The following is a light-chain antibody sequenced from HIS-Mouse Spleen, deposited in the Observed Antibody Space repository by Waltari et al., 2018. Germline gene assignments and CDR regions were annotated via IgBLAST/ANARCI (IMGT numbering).Light chain of an antibody. CDR2: KDS. V-gene: IGLV3-27*01. Sequence: SYELTQPSSVSVSPGQTARITCSGDVLAKKYARWFQQKPGQAPVLVIYKDSEPPSGIPGRFSGSSSGTTVTLTISGAQVEDEADYYCYSAADNSGVFGGGTKLTVL. J-gene: IGLJ2*01. CDR3: YSAADNSGV. CDR1: VLAKKY.